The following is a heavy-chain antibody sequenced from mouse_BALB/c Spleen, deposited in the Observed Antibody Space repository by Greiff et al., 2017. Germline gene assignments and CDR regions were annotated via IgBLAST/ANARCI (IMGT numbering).Heavy chain of an antibody. V-gene: IGHV5-17*02. CDR3: ASQAYYAMDY. J-gene: IGHJ4*01. CDR2: ISSGSSTI. D-gene: IGHD3-2*02. CDR1: GFTFSSFG. Sequence: EVQRVESGGGLVQPGGSRKLSCAASGFTFSSFGMHWVRQAPEKGLEWVAYISSGSSTIYYADTVKGRFTISRDNPKNTLFLQMTSLRSEDTAMYYCASQAYYAMDYWGQGTSVTVSS.